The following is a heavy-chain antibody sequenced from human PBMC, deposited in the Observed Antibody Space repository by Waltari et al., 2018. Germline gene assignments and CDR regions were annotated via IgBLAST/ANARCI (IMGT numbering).Heavy chain of an antibody. V-gene: IGHV1-2*04. CDR2: INPTSGGT. J-gene: IGHJ4*02. D-gene: IGHD3-22*01. CDR1: GYTFTGYY. Sequence: QVQLVQSGAELKEPGASVKVSCKASGYTFTGYYMHWVRQAPGQGLEWMRGINPTSGGTNYAQKFEGWVTMTRDTSINTAYMELTRLTSDDTAVYYCARDRGYFYESSGYYSLNDWGQGTLVTVSS. CDR3: ARDRGYFYESSGYYSLND.